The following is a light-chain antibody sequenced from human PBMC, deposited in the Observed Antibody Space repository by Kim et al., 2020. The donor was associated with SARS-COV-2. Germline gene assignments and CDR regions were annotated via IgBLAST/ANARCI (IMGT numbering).Light chain of an antibody. Sequence: EIVLTQSPATLSLSPGDRAALSCRASQSVSSSYLAWYQQKPGQAPRLLIYGTSSRATGIPDRFTGSGSGTDFTLTISRLEPEDFAVYYCQQYGSSPPYTFGQGTKLEI. CDR1: QSVSSSY. CDR2: GTS. J-gene: IGKJ2*01. V-gene: IGKV3-20*01. CDR3: QQYGSSPPYT.